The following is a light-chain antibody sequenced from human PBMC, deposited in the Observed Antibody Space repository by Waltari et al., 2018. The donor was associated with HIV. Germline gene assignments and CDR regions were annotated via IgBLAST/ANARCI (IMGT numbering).Light chain of an antibody. CDR3: RQANSFPQIT. CDR1: QGISRW. Sequence: DIQMTQSPSSVSASVGDRVTVTCRAIQGISRWLAWYQQKPGKAPKLLIYAASRLESGVPSRFSGSGSGADFTLTISSLQPEDCATYYCRQANSFPQITFGQGTRLEIK. CDR2: AAS. V-gene: IGKV1-12*01. J-gene: IGKJ5*01.